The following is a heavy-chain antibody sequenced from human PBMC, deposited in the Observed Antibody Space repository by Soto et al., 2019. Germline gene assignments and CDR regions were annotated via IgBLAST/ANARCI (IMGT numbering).Heavy chain of an antibody. CDR1: GFTFSNYG. J-gene: IGHJ6*02. CDR2: ILNDGSNR. CDR3: ARDDEYSGNGMDV. Sequence: QVQLVESGGGVVQPGRSLRLSCAASGFTFSNYGMHWVRQAPGKGLERVAVILNDGSNRYHADSVKDRFTISRDNSKNMLYLKMNSLRAEDTAVYYCARDDEYSGNGMDVWGQGTTVTVS. D-gene: IGHD3-10*01. V-gene: IGHV3-33*01.